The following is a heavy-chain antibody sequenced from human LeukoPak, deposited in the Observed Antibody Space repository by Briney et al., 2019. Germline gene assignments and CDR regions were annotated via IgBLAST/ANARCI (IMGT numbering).Heavy chain of an antibody. CDR3: ASGGDSNYYYYYGMDV. J-gene: IGHJ6*02. V-gene: IGHV4-61*02. CDR2: IYTSGST. Sequence: SETLSLTCTVSGGSISSGSYYWSWTRQPAGEGLEWIGRIYTSGSTNYNPSLKSRVTISVDTSKNQFSLKLSSVTAADTAVYYCASGGDSNYYYYYGMDVWGQGTTVTVSS. CDR1: GGSISSGSYY. D-gene: IGHD2-21*02.